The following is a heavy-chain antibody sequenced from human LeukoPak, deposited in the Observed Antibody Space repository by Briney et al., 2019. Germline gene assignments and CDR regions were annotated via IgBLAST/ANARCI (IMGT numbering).Heavy chain of an antibody. CDR3: PSRHSKQQPYYYYMDI. Sequence: SQTLSLTCTVYGDSISRGSYYWSWIRQPAGQGLEWIVRIYSNGDTKFNPSLKSRLTISLDTSKNQFSLKLSSATAPDTAVYYSPSRHSKQQPYYYYMDIWGKGTTVTVSS. J-gene: IGHJ6*03. CDR2: IYSNGDT. D-gene: IGHD6-13*01. CDR1: GDSISRGSYY. V-gene: IGHV4-61*02.